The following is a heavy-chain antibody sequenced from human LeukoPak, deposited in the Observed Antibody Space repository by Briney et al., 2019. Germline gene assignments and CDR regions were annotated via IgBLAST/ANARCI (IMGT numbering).Heavy chain of an antibody. D-gene: IGHD2-2*01. J-gene: IGHJ1*01. V-gene: IGHV3-23*01. Sequence: PGGSLRLSCAASGFTFSSYAMSWVRQAPGKGLEWVSAISGSGGSTYYADSVKGRFTISRDNSKNTLYLQMNSLRAEDTAVYYCARPHCSSTSCSEYFQHWGQGTLVTVSS. CDR2: ISGSGGST. CDR3: ARPHCSSTSCSEYFQH. CDR1: GFTFSSYA.